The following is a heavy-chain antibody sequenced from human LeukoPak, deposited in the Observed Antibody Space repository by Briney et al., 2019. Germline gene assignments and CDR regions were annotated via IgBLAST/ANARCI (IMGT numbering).Heavy chain of an antibody. CDR1: GYTFTSYY. D-gene: IGHD6-19*01. V-gene: IGHV1-46*01. Sequence: ASVKVSCKASGYTFTSYYMHWVRQAPGQGLEWTGIINPSGGSTSYAQKFQGRVTMTRDTSTSTVYMELSSLRSEDTAVYYCARDPVADFFDYWGQGTLVTVSS. J-gene: IGHJ4*02. CDR2: INPSGGST. CDR3: ARDPVADFFDY.